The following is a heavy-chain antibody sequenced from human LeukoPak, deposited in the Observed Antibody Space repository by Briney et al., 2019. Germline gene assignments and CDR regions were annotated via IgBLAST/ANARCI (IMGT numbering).Heavy chain of an antibody. J-gene: IGHJ4*02. Sequence: SETLSLTCAVSDDSITTSAYSWSWIRQPPGKGLEWIGHISHSGSSYYSPSLKSRVTISVDRSKNHFSLKLTSVTAAGTAVYYCARVGYCIGASCYGVNYWGQGTLVTVSS. CDR2: ISHSGSS. V-gene: IGHV4-30-2*01. D-gene: IGHD2-15*01. CDR3: ARVGYCIGASCYGVNY. CDR1: DDSITTSAYS.